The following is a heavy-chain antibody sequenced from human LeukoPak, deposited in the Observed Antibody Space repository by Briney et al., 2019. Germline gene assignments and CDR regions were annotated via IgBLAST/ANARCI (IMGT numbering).Heavy chain of an antibody. V-gene: IGHV4-38-2*02. CDR3: ARTIVATMRY. CDR1: GYSISSGYY. D-gene: IGHD5-12*01. CDR2: IFHSGNT. Sequence: SETLSLTCTVSGYSISSGYYWGWIRQPPGKGLQWIGSIFHSGNTYYNPSLKSRVTISVDTSKNQFSLKLSSVTAADTAVYYCARTIVATMRYWGQGTLVTVSS. J-gene: IGHJ4*02.